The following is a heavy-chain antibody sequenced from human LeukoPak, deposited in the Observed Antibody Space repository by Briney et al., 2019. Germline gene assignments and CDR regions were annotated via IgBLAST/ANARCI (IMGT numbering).Heavy chain of an antibody. Sequence: SETLSLTCTVSGGSISSYYWSWIRQPPGKGLEWVGYIYYSGSTNYNPSLKSRVTISVDTSKNQFSLKLSSVTAADTAVYYCARVRSGPMNWYFDLWGRGTLVTVSS. CDR1: GGSISSYY. D-gene: IGHD6-19*01. V-gene: IGHV4-59*01. J-gene: IGHJ2*01. CDR3: ARVRSGPMNWYFDL. CDR2: IYYSGST.